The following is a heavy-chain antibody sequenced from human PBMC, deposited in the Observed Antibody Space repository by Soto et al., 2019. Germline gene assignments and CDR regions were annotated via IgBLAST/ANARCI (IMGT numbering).Heavy chain of an antibody. CDR3: ARPILSHSSSWYSDDYYYYGMDV. V-gene: IGHV3-30-3*01. Sequence: QVQLVESGGGVVQPGRSLRLSCAASGFTFSSYAMHWVRQAPGKGLEWVAVISYDGSNKYYADSVKGRFTISRDNSKNTRYLQRNSLRAEDTAVYYCARPILSHSSSWYSDDYYYYGMDVWGQGTTVTVFS. CDR1: GFTFSSYA. CDR2: ISYDGSNK. D-gene: IGHD6-13*01. J-gene: IGHJ6*02.